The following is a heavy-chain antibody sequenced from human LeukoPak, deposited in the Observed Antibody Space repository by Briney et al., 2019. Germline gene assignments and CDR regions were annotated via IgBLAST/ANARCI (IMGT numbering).Heavy chain of an antibody. CDR3: AKAAPDAFDI. Sequence: GGSLRLSCAASGFTFDDYAMHWVRQAPGKGLEWVSGISWNSGSIGYADSVKGRFTISRDNAKNSLYLQMNSLRAEDTALYYCAKAAPDAFDIWGQGTMVTVSS. CDR1: GFTFDDYA. CDR2: ISWNSGSI. D-gene: IGHD6-13*01. V-gene: IGHV3-9*01. J-gene: IGHJ3*02.